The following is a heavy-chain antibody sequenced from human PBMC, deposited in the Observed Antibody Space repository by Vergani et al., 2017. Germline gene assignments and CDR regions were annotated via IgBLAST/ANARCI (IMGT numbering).Heavy chain of an antibody. CDR3: ARGPPPYSGSYFDY. CDR1: GGSFSGYY. Sequence: QVQLQESGPGLLKPSETLSLTCAVYGGSFSGYYWSWIRQPPGKGLGWIGEINHSGSTNYNPSLKSRVTTSVDTSKNQFYLKLSSVTAADRAVYYCARGPPPYSGSYFDYWGQGTLVTVSS. V-gene: IGHV4-34*01. J-gene: IGHJ4*02. CDR2: INHSGST. D-gene: IGHD1-26*01.